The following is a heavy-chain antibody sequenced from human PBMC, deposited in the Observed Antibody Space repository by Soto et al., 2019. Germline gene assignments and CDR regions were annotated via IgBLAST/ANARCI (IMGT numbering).Heavy chain of an antibody. J-gene: IGHJ4*02. V-gene: IGHV4-4*02. CDR1: SGSIITANW. D-gene: IGHD2-15*01. Sequence: QVPLQESGPRLVRPSGTLSLTRNVSSGSIITANWWSWVRQPPGRGLEWIGEIYHSGSTNYNLSLKSRVTLSVDKSKNQFSLRLSSVTAADTAMYYCARRGGGVVLAATTPFDYWGQGTLVTVSS. CDR2: IYHSGST. CDR3: ARRGGGVVLAATTPFDY.